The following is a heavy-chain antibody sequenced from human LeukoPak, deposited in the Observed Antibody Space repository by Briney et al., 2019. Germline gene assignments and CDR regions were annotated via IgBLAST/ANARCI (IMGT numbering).Heavy chain of an antibody. D-gene: IGHD1-26*01. V-gene: IGHV4-39*01. J-gene: IGHJ4*02. CDR2: IYSSVST. Sequence: AETLSLTCTVSGGSISSNAYYWAWIRQPPGKGLEWIGSIYSSVSTYYNPSLKSRVTISVDTSKNQFSLRLSSVTAADTALYYCAYSGSYGHLGYWGQGIPVTVSS. CDR1: GGSISSNAYY. CDR3: AYSGSYGHLGY.